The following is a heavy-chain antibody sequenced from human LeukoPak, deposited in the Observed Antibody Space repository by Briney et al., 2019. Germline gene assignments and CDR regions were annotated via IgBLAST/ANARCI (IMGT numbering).Heavy chain of an antibody. J-gene: IGHJ4*02. CDR1: GFTFRSYA. CDR2: ISGSGGST. V-gene: IGHV3-23*01. CDR3: AKVTYYYDSSGWAYDY. Sequence: GGSLRLSRAASGFTFRSYAMSWVRQAPGKGLEWVSTISGSGGSTYYADSMKGRFTISRDNSKNTLYLQMNSLRAEDTAIYYCAKVTYYYDSSGWAYDYWGQGTLVTVSS. D-gene: IGHD3-22*01.